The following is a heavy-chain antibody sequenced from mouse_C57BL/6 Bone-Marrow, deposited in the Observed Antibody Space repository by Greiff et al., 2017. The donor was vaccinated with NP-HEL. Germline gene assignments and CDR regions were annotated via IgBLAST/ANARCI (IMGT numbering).Heavy chain of an antibody. J-gene: IGHJ2*01. CDR2: ISYDGSN. Sequence: ESGPGLVKPSQSLSLTCSVTGYSITSGYYWNWIRQFPGNKLEWMGYISYDGSNNYNPSLKNRISITRDTSKNQFFLKLNSVTTEDTATYYCARGSPLDYWGQGTTLTVSS. CDR1: GYSITSGYY. CDR3: ARGSPLDY. V-gene: IGHV3-6*01.